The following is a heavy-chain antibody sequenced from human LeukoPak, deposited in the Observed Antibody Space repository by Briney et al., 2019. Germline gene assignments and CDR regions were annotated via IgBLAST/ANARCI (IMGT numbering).Heavy chain of an antibody. D-gene: IGHD6-19*01. Sequence: PGGSLRLSCAASGFTFSSYAMHWVRQAPGKGLEYVSAISSNGGSTYYANSVKGRFTISRDNSKNTLYLQMGSLRAVDMAVYYCVRIAVAGTGDYWGQGTLVTVSS. CDR1: GFTFSSYA. V-gene: IGHV3-64*01. CDR3: VRIAVAGTGDY. J-gene: IGHJ4*02. CDR2: ISSNGGST.